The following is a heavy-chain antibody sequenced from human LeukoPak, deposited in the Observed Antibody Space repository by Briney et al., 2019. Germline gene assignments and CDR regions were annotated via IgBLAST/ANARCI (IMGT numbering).Heavy chain of an antibody. CDR2: IIPIFGTA. J-gene: IGHJ6*03. Sequence: GSSVKVSCKASGGTFSSYAISWVRQAPGQGLEWMGGIIPIFGTANYAQKFQGRVTITADESTSTAYMELSSLRSEDTAVYYCARRSGYAQPGYYYYYYMDVWGKGTTVTVSS. CDR3: ARRSGYAQPGYYYYYYMDV. CDR1: GGTFSSYA. D-gene: IGHD5-12*01. V-gene: IGHV1-69*01.